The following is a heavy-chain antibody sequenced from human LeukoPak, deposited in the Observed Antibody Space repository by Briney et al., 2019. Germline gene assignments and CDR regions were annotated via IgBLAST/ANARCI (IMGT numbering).Heavy chain of an antibody. D-gene: IGHD3-10*02. CDR1: GFTVSSNY. V-gene: IGHV3-30-3*01. CDR2: ISYDGSNK. J-gene: IGHJ4*02. Sequence: GGSLRLSCAASGFTVSSNYMNWVRQAPGKGLEWVAVISYDGSNKYYADSVKGRFTISRDNSKNTLYLQMNSLRAEDTAEDPAVYYCVRGRTEIHLYDSGDHWGQGTLVTVSS. CDR3: VYYCVRGRTEIHLYDSGDH.